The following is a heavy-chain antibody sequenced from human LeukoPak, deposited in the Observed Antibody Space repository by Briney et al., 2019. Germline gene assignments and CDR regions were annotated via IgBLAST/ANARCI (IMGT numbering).Heavy chain of an antibody. CDR1: EFTFSSSW. V-gene: IGHV3-74*01. Sequence: GGSLRLSCAASEFTFSSSWMHWVRQAPGKGLVWVSRINSDGSSTNYADSVKGRFTISRDNAKNTLYLQMNSLRAEDTAVFYCAREAYYGSGTQTDAFDMWGQGTMVTVSS. CDR3: AREAYYGSGTQTDAFDM. J-gene: IGHJ3*02. D-gene: IGHD3-10*01. CDR2: INSDGSST.